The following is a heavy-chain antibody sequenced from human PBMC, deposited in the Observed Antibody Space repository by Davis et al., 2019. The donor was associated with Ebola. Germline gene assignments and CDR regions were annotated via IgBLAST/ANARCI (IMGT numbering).Heavy chain of an antibody. Sequence: GESLKISCEASRFTFSDHWMDWVRQAPGKGLEWVGQIKNKAGSYTTQYAASVKGRFTVSRDDSKNSVYLHMNSLKTEDTAIYYCTDVGAGSDYWGQGTLVTVSS. CDR3: TDVGAGSDY. CDR1: RFTFSDHW. D-gene: IGHD3-16*01. V-gene: IGHV3-72*01. J-gene: IGHJ4*02. CDR2: IKNKAGSYTT.